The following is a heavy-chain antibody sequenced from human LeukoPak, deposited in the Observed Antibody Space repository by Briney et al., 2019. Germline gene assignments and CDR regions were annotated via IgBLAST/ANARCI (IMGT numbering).Heavy chain of an antibody. CDR1: GGSISSYY. D-gene: IGHD3-10*01. CDR2: IYYSGST. J-gene: IGHJ3*02. Sequence: SETLSLTCTVSGGSISSYYWSWIRQPPGKGLEWIGYIYYSGSTNYNPSLKSRVTISVDTSKNQFSLKLSSVTAADTAVYYCARYGMVRGVIIPRPRGAFDIWGQGTMVTVSS. CDR3: ARYGMVRGVIIPRPRGAFDI. V-gene: IGHV4-59*12.